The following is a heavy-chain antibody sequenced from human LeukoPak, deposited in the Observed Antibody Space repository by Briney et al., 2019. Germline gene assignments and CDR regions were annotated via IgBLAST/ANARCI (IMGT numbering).Heavy chain of an antibody. CDR2: IYYSGST. V-gene: IGHV4-39*01. CDR1: GGSISSSSYY. D-gene: IGHD3-10*01. CDR3: ARANENYYGSGSYSFFDY. J-gene: IGHJ4*02. Sequence: SETLSLTCTVSGGSISSSSYYWDWIRQPPGKGLEWIGFIYYSGSTYYNPSLKSRVTISVDTSKNQFSLKLNSVTAADTAVYYCARANENYYGSGSYSFFDYWGQGTLVTVSS.